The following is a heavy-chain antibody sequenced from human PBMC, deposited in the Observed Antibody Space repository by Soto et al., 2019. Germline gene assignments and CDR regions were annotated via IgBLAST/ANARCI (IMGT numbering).Heavy chain of an antibody. CDR2: ISGSGGST. CDR1: GFTFSTYA. D-gene: IGHD3-10*01. V-gene: IGHV3-23*01. J-gene: IGHJ6*02. CDR3: AKDLVSYYGSGSYYRYGMDV. Sequence: GGSLRLSCAASGFTFSTYAMSWVRQAPGKGLNWVSAISGSGGSTYYADSVKGRFTISRDNSKNTLYLQMNSLRAEDTAVYYCAKDLVSYYGSGSYYRYGMDVWGQGTTVTVSS.